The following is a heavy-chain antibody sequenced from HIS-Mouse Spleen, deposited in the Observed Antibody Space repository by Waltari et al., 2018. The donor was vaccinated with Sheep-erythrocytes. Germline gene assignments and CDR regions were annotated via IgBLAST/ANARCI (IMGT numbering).Heavy chain of an antibody. D-gene: IGHD6-19*01. CDR3: ALSVDLAGAFDI. J-gene: IGHJ3*02. V-gene: IGHV4-34*01. Sequence: QVQLQQWGAGLLKPSETLSLTCAVYGVSSRGYYWSWTRQPPGKGLGWIGEINHSGSTNYNPSLKSRVTISVDTSKNQFSLKLSSVTAADTAVYYCALSVDLAGAFDIWGQGTMVTVSS. CDR2: INHSGST. CDR1: GVSSRGYY.